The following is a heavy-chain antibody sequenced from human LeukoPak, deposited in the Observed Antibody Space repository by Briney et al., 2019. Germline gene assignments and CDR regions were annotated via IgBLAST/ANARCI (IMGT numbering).Heavy chain of an antibody. V-gene: IGHV3-48*01. J-gene: IGHJ3*02. CDR1: GFTFSSYC. Sequence: GGSLRLSCAASGFTFSSYCMNWVRQAPGKGLEWVSYISSSSSTIYYADSVKGRFTISRDNAKNSLYLQMNSLRAEDTAVYYCARVPKWYDFWSGYSDALDIWGQGTMVTVSS. D-gene: IGHD3-3*01. CDR2: ISSSSSTI. CDR3: ARVPKWYDFWSGYSDALDI.